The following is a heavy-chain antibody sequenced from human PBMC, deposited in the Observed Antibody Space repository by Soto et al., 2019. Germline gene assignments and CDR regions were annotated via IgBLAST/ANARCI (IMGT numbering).Heavy chain of an antibody. V-gene: IGHV4-39*02. CDR2: INHSGVT. CDR1: GGSVSSGSYY. J-gene: IGHJ4*02. CDR3: ARDSVDTVDSIGFYEY. Sequence: LETLSLTCTVSGGSVSSGSYYWSWICQPPGKGLEWIGEINHSGVTSYNPSLKSRVTISVDPSKSQFSLKLTSATAGDRTVDYRARDSVDTVDSIGFYEYGRPGTSVTASS. D-gene: IGHD3-22*01.